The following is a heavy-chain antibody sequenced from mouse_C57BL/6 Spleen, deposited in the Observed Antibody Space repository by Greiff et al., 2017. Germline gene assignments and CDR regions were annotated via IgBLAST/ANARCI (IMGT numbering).Heavy chain of an antibody. V-gene: IGHV5-4*01. CDR1: GFTFSSYA. J-gene: IGHJ3*01. D-gene: IGHD2-5*01. CDR3: ARDLYSNFPFAY. Sequence: DVMLVESGGGLVKPGGSLKLSCAASGFTFSSYAMSWVRQTPEKRLEWVATISDGGSYTYYPDNVKGRFTISRDNAKNNLYLQMSHLKSEDTAMXYCARDLYSNFPFAYWGQGTLVTVSA. CDR2: ISDGGSYT.